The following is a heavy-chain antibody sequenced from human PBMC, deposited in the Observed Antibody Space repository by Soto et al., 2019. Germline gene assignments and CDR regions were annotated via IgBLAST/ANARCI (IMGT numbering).Heavy chain of an antibody. V-gene: IGHV1-8*01. D-gene: IGHD6-6*01. Sequence: ASVKVSCKASGYTFTSYDINWVRQATGQGLEWMGWMNPNSGNTGYAQKFQGRVTMTRNTSISTAYMELSSLRSEDTAVYYFARARSIAARRPKQNKNLFDLWGEGTLVTVSS. CDR3: ARARSIAARRPKQNKNLFDL. CDR1: GYTFTSYD. CDR2: MNPNSGNT. J-gene: IGHJ5*02.